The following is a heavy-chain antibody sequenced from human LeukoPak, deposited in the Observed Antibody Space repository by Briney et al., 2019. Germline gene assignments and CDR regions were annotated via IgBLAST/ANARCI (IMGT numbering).Heavy chain of an antibody. CDR3: ARDRETSGYDYPSYYYYYMDV. CDR2: IRYSGSD. J-gene: IGHJ6*03. V-gene: IGHV3-30*02. Sequence: GGSLRLSCVASGFTFSNYGMHWVRQAPGKGLEWVAFIRYSGSDNYADSVKGRFTISRDNAKNSLYLQMNSLRAEDTAVYYCARDRETSGYDYPSYYYYYMDVWGKGTTVTVSS. D-gene: IGHD5-12*01. CDR1: GFTFSNYG.